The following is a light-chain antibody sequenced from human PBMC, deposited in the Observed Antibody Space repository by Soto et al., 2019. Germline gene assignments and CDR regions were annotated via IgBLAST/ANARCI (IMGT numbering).Light chain of an antibody. V-gene: IGKV3-15*01. Sequence: EIVMTQSPATLSVSPGDRATLSCRASQFIDSNLAWYQQKPGQAPRLLIYGASTRATGFPARFSGSGSGTEFTLTISSLQSEDSAIYYCQEYNRWPPEFIFGPGTRLEIK. J-gene: IGKJ2*01. CDR1: QFIDSN. CDR2: GAS. CDR3: QEYNRWPPEFI.